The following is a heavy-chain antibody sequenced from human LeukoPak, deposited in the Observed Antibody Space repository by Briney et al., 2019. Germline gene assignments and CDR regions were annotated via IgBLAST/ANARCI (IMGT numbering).Heavy chain of an antibody. J-gene: IGHJ5*02. Sequence: SETLSLTCTASGGSISSYYWNWIRQPPGRGLEWIGYIYYSGSTNYNPSLKSRVTISVDTSKNQFSLKLTSVTAADTAVYYCARGDSSASNWFDPWGQGTLVTVSS. V-gene: IGHV4-59*01. D-gene: IGHD3-22*01. CDR2: IYYSGST. CDR1: GGSISSYY. CDR3: ARGDSSASNWFDP.